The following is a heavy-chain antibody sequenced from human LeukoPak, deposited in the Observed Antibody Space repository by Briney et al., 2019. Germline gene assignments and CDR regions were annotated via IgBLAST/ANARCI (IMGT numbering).Heavy chain of an antibody. CDR1: GGTFSSYT. CDR3: ARTRDYGNWYFDL. V-gene: IGHV1-69*02. D-gene: IGHD4-17*01. J-gene: IGHJ2*01. CDR2: VIPILGIA. Sequence: SVKVSCKASGGTFSSYTISWVRQAPGQGLEWMGRVIPILGIANYAQKFQGRVTITADKSTSTAYMELSSLRSEDTAVYYCARTRDYGNWYFDLWGRGTLVTVSS.